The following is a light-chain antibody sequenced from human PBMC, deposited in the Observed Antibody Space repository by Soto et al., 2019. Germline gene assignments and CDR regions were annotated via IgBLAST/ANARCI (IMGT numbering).Light chain of an antibody. CDR3: HQYNYWPRS. J-gene: IGKJ1*01. CDR1: QSVIRN. Sequence: EIVMTQSPVTLSVCPGETATLSCRASQSVIRNLAWYQQKPGQVPRLLIYGASTRVTGVPARFSGSGSGTEFTLTISSLQSEDFALYYCHQYNYWPRSFGQGTKVDIK. V-gene: IGKV3-15*01. CDR2: GAS.